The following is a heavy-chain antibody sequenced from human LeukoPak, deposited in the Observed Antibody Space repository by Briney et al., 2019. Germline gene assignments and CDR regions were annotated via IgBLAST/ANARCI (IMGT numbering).Heavy chain of an antibody. J-gene: IGHJ4*02. CDR2: MTPKSGDT. CDR3: ARGHNYSSGESVARAY. CDR1: GYTFNNFD. V-gene: IGHV1-8*02. D-gene: IGHD3-10*01. Sequence: ASVKVSCKASGYTFNNFDIDWIRQAPGQGLEWMGSMTPKSGDTDLAQKFQGRVTMTRDTSLNTAYLAVSSLTSDDTAVYYCARGHNYSSGESVARAYWGQGTLVIVSS.